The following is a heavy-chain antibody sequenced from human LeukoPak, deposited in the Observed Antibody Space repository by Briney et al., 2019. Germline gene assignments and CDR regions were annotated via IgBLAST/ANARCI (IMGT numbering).Heavy chain of an antibody. V-gene: IGHV1-8*01. Sequence: ASVKVSCKASGYTLTSYDINWVRQATGQGLEWMGWMNPNSGNTGYAQKFQGRVSMTRNTSISTAYMELSSLRSEYTAVYYCERGRLYSSPRYSLGYWGQGTMVTVCS. J-gene: IGHJ4*02. D-gene: IGHD6-19*01. CDR2: MNPNSGNT. CDR3: ERGRLYSSPRYSLGY. CDR1: GYTLTSYD.